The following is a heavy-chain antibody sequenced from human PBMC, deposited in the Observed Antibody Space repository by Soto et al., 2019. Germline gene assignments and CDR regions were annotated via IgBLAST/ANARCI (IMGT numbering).Heavy chain of an antibody. CDR1: GFTFSDYY. J-gene: IGHJ3*02. V-gene: IGHV3-11*01. Sequence: QVQLVESGGGLVKPGGSLRLSCAASGFTFSDYYMSWIRQAPGKGLEWVSYISSSGSTIYYADSVKGRFTISRDNAKXXXXXXXXXXXXXXTAVYYCARDLGLRFQTYAFDIWGQGTMVTVSS. CDR3: ARDLGLRFQTYAFDI. D-gene: IGHD3-3*01. CDR2: ISSSGSTI.